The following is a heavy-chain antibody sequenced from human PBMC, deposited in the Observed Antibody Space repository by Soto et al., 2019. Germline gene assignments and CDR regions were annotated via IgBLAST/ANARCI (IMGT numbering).Heavy chain of an antibody. CDR1: GGSISGSYYY. CDR3: ARAPVGMDSINFFDH. Sequence: SETLSLTCAVSGGSISGSYYYWAWLRQSPGKGPEWIGYIYNGGRTFYRPSLESRINMSLDATKNSYSLRLTSVTAADTAVYYCARAPVGMDSINFFDHWGQGILVTVSS. D-gene: IGHD2-8*01. CDR2: IYNGGRT. V-gene: IGHV4-30-2*05. J-gene: IGHJ4*02.